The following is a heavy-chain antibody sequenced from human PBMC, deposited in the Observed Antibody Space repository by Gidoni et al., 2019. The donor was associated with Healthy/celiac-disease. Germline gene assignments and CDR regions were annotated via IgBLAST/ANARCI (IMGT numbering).Heavy chain of an antibody. V-gene: IGHV4-61*02. Sequence: QVQLQESGPGLVKPSQTLSLTCTVSGGSISSGSSYWSWIRQHAGKGLEWIGRIYTSGSTNYNPSLKSRVTISVDTSKNQFSLKLSSVTAADTAVYYCARERRYLEWLFSNYYGMDVWGQGTTVTVSS. CDR2: IYTSGST. CDR3: ARERRYLEWLFSNYYGMDV. J-gene: IGHJ6*02. CDR1: GGSISSGSSY. D-gene: IGHD3-3*01.